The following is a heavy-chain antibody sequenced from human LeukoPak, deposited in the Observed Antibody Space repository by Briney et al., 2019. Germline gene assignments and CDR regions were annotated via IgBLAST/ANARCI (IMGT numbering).Heavy chain of an antibody. D-gene: IGHD4-23*01. CDR2: IKQDGSEK. Sequence: GGSLGLSCAASGFTFSSYWMSWVRQAPGKGLEWVANIKQDGSEKYYVDSVKGRFTISRDNAKNSLYLQMNSLRAEDTAVYYCASGGDYGGNEGAFDIWGQGTMVTVSS. V-gene: IGHV3-7*02. J-gene: IGHJ3*02. CDR1: GFTFSSYW. CDR3: ASGGDYGGNEGAFDI.